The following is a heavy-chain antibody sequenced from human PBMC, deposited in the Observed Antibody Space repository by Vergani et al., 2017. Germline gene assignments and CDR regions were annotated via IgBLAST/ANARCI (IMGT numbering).Heavy chain of an antibody. CDR1: GGSISSGGYY. J-gene: IGHJ6*03. CDR3: ARASVETTMRRREYYYYMDV. V-gene: IGHV4-31*03. D-gene: IGHD5-18*01. CDR2: IYYIGNT. Sequence: QVQLQESGPGLVTPSQTLSLTCTVSGGSISSGGYYWSWIRQHPGKGLEWIGYIYYIGNTYFNPSLKNRVSMSADTSKNQVSLKVSSVTAADTAVYYCARASVETTMRRREYYYYMDVWGEGTTVTVSS.